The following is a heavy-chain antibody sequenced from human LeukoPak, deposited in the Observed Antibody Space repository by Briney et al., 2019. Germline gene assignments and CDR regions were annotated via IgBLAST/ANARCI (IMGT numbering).Heavy chain of an antibody. J-gene: IGHJ6*03. CDR2: IIPIFGTA. CDR3: ARDGFFYSGSPIFRYYYMDV. D-gene: IGHD1-26*01. V-gene: IGHV1-69*13. Sequence: ASVKVSCKASGGTFSSYAISWVRQAPGQGLEWMGGIIPIFGTANYAQKFQGRVTITADESTSTAYMELSSLRSEDTAVYYSARDGFFYSGSPIFRYYYMDVWGKGTTVTVSS. CDR1: GGTFSSYA.